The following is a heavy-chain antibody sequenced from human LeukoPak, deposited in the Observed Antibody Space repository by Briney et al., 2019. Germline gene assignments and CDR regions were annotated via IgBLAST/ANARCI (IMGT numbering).Heavy chain of an antibody. J-gene: IGHJ4*02. CDR1: GFSVSNNY. CDR2: IYGGGST. Sequence: GGSLRLSCAASGFSVSNNYINWVRQAPGRGLEWVSVIYGGGSTYYADSVKDRFTISRDNSKNTLYLQMNSLRAEDTAVYYCARDGATLLRGVRGFDYWGQGTLVTVSS. CDR3: ARDGATLLRGVRGFDY. D-gene: IGHD3-10*01. V-gene: IGHV3-66*01.